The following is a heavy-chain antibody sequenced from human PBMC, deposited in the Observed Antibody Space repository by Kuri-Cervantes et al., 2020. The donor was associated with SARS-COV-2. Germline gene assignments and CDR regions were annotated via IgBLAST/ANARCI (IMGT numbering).Heavy chain of an antibody. CDR2: IYPHDSDR. CDR3: ARLRVYDYVWGSNRYSAHYYDALDV. J-gene: IGHJ6*02. D-gene: IGHD3-16*02. Sequence: GGSLRLSCKGSGYSFTSYWIGWVRQMPGKGLEWMGIIYPHDSDRRYSPSFQGQVTISADKSISTAYLQWSSLKASDTAMYYCARLRVYDYVWGSNRYSAHYYDALDVWGQGTTVTVSS. V-gene: IGHV5-51*01. CDR1: GYSFTSYW.